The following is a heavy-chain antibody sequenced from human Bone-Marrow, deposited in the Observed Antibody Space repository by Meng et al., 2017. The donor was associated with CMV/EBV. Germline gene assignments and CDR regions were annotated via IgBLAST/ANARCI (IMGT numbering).Heavy chain of an antibody. CDR2: IRYDGSDE. Sequence: GGSLRLSCAASGFIFSSFDMHWVRQSPDKGLEWVAFIRYDGSDEYYVDSLKGRFTISRDNSKDSLYLSMNSLRAEDTAVYYCAREGGRFLVGAMGYWGQGTLVTVSS. CDR3: AREGGRFLVGAMGY. J-gene: IGHJ4*02. V-gene: IGHV3-30*02. D-gene: IGHD1-26*01. CDR1: GFIFSSFD.